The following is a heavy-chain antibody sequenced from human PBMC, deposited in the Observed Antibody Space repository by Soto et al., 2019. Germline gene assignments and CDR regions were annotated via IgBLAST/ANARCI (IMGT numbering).Heavy chain of an antibody. CDR2: ISGYNGNT. J-gene: IGHJ6*02. V-gene: IGHV1-18*01. Sequence: ASVKVSCKASGYTFTSFGINWVRQAPGQGLEWMGWISGYNGNTNYAQNLQDRVTMTRDTSTSTAYMELRSLRSDDTAVYYCARHTDFYYYAMDVWGQGTKVTVSS. CDR1: GYTFTSFG. CDR3: ARHTDFYYYAMDV.